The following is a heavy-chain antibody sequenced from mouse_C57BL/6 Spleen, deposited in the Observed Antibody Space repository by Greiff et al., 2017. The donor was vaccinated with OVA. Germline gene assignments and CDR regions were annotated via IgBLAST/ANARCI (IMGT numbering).Heavy chain of an antibody. Sequence: VQLQQPGTELVKPGASVKLSCKASGYTFTSYWMHWVKQRPGQGLEWIGNINPSNGGTNYNEKFKSKATLTVDKSSSTAYMQLSILTSEDSAVYYCAREGVDGISLFAYWGQGTLVTVSA. CDR3: AREGVDGISLFAY. CDR2: INPSNGGT. CDR1: GYTFTSYW. V-gene: IGHV1-53*01. D-gene: IGHD1-1*01. J-gene: IGHJ3*01.